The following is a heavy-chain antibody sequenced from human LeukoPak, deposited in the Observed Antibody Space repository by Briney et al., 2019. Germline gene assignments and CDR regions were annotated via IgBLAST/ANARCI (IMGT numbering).Heavy chain of an antibody. V-gene: IGHV4-4*07. D-gene: IGHD4-17*01. J-gene: IGHJ3*01. CDR3: ARLEHDYGDPADAFDV. CDR1: GGSISGYY. CDR2: IYTTGST. Sequence: PSETLSLTCTVSGGSISGYYWTWIRQPAGKGLEWIGRIYTTGSTNYNPSLKSRVTMSVDTSRNQFSLKLSSVTAADTAVYYCARLEHDYGDPADAFDVWGQGTMVTVSS.